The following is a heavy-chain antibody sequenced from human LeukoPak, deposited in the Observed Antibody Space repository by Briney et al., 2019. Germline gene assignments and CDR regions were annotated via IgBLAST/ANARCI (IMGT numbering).Heavy chain of an antibody. CDR2: IYNSGGT. Sequence: SETLSLTCTVSGGSISNNYWSWIRQPPGKGLEWLGYIYNSGGTNYNPSLKSRVTISVDTSKNQFSLKLISVTAADTAVYYCARHAGLSYGFDYWGQGTLVTVFS. D-gene: IGHD5-18*01. V-gene: IGHV4-59*08. CDR3: ARHAGLSYGFDY. J-gene: IGHJ4*02. CDR1: GGSISNNY.